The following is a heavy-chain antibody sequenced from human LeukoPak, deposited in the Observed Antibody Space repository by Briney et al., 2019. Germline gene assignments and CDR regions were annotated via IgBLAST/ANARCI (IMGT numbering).Heavy chain of an antibody. J-gene: IGHJ4*02. CDR2: INQDGSEK. V-gene: IGHV3-7*01. Sequence: GGSLRLSCAASGFTFSNYWMSWVRQAPGKGLEWVANINQDGSEKNYVDPVKGRFTISRDNAKNSLYLQMNSLRGEDTAVYYCVRGGYYLFDYWGQGTLVTVSS. CDR1: GFTFSNYW. D-gene: IGHD3-10*01. CDR3: VRGGYYLFDY.